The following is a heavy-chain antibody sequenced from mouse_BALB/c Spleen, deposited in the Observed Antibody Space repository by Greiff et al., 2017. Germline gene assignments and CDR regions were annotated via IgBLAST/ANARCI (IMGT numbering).Heavy chain of an antibody. CDR3: ARKGYDGRDFAY. CDR2: IYPGDGDT. V-gene: IGHV1-80*01. D-gene: IGHD2-2*01. J-gene: IGHJ3*01. CDR1: GYAFSSYW. Sequence: QVQLQQSGAELVRPGSSVKISCKASGYAFSSYWMYWVKQRPGQGLEWIGQIYPGDGDTNYNGKFKGKATLTADKSSSTAYMQLSSLTSEDSAVYFCARKGYDGRDFAYWGEGTLVTVAA.